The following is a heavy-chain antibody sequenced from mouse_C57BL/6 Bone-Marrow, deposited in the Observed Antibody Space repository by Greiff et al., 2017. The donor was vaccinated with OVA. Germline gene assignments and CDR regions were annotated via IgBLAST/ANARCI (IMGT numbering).Heavy chain of an antibody. V-gene: IGHV5-16*01. Sequence: EVKLVESEGGLVQPGRSMKLSCTASGFTFSDYYMAWVRQVPEKGLEWVANINYDGSSTYYLDSLKSRFIISRDNAKNILYLQMSSLKSEDTATYYGAREEGVYDYYWYFDVWGTGTTVTVSS. D-gene: IGHD2-4*01. CDR3: AREEGVYDYYWYFDV. J-gene: IGHJ1*03. CDR1: GFTFSDYY. CDR2: INYDGSST.